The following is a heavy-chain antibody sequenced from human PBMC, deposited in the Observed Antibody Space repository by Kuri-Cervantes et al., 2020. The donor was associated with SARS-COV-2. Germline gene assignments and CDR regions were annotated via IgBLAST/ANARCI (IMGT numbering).Heavy chain of an antibody. CDR3: GKVSWLQLWHRYSDS. CDR2: IYNSENT. D-gene: IGHD5-24*01. Sequence: ESLKISCTVSGGSITNYYWTWIRRPAGKGLEWIGRIYNSENTRYNPSLKGRVTMSMDTSKSQISLTLTSVTAADTAVHYCGKVSWLQLWHRYSDSWGQGTLVTVSS. J-gene: IGHJ4*02. CDR1: GGSITNYY. V-gene: IGHV4-4*07.